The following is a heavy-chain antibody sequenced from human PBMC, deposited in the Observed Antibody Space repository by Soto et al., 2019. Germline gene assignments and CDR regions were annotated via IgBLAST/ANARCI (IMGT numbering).Heavy chain of an antibody. CDR2: IYPGDSDT. J-gene: IGHJ6*02. D-gene: IGHD3-10*01. Sequence: GESLKISCTGSGYSFTTYWIGWVRQMPGKGLEWMGIIYPGDSDTRYSPSFQGQVTISAAKSISTAYLQWSSMTASDTAMYYCARHPDATVLTPFGYYGMDVWGQGTTVTVS. CDR3: ARHPDATVLTPFGYYGMDV. V-gene: IGHV5-51*01. CDR1: GYSFTTYW.